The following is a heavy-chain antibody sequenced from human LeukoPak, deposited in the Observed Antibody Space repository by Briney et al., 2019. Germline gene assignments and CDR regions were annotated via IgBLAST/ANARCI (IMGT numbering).Heavy chain of an antibody. CDR1: GGSFSGYY. D-gene: IGHD6-13*01. CDR2: INHSGST. CDR3: ARGRAAGEGNWFDP. Sequence: PSETLSLTCAVYGGSFSGYYWSWIRQPPGKGLEWIGGINHSGSTNYNPSLKSRVTISVDTSKNQFSLKLSSVTAADTAVYYCARGRAAGEGNWFDPWGQGTLVTVSS. J-gene: IGHJ5*02. V-gene: IGHV4-34*01.